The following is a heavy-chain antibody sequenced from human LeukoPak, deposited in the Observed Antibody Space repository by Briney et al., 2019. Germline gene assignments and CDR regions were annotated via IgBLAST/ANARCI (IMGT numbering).Heavy chain of an antibody. D-gene: IGHD5-24*01. CDR2: ISSSSSTI. CDR1: GFTFSSYS. V-gene: IGHV3-48*01. J-gene: IGHJ4*02. Sequence: GGSLRLSCAASGFTFSSYSINWVRQAPGKGLEWVSYISSSSSTIYYADAVKGRFTISRDNAKNSLYLQMNSLRAEDTAVYYCTSANYGPAYWGQGTLVTASS. CDR3: TSANYGPAY.